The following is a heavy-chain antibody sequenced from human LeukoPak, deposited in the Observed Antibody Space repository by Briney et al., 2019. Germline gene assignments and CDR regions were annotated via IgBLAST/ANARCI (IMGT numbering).Heavy chain of an antibody. J-gene: IGHJ4*02. D-gene: IGHD3-10*01. CDR3: ARSPEMTLYYYGSGSYFDY. CDR2: TYSSGST. Sequence: SETLSLTCTVSGGSISSGGYYWSWIRQHPGKGLEWIGYTYSSGSTYYNPSLKSRVTISVDTSKNQFSLKLSSVTAADTAVYYCARSPEMTLYYYGSGSYFDYWGQGTLVTVSS. CDR1: GGSISSGGYY. V-gene: IGHV4-31*03.